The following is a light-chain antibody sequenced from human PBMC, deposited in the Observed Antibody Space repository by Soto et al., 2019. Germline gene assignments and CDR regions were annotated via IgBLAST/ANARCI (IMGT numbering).Light chain of an antibody. J-gene: IGLJ3*02. CDR2: NTN. CDR3: LLCYSGPWV. CDR1: TGGVTSGHW. V-gene: IGLV7-46*01. Sequence: QAVVTQEPSLTVSPGGTVTLTCGSSTGGVTSGHWPYWLQQKPGQAPKTLIYNTNKKHSWTPARFSGSLLGGKAALTLSGAQPEDDAEYYCLLCYSGPWVFGGGTKLTVL.